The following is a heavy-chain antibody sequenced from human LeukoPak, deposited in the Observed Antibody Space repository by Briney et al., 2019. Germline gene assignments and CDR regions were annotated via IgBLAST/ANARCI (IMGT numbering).Heavy chain of an antibody. D-gene: IGHD3-9*01. CDR3: AKELRYFDWPYFDP. V-gene: IGHV4-34*01. CDR1: GGSFSGYY. Sequence: SETLSLTCAVYGGSFSGYYWSWIRQPPGKGLEWTGEINHSGSTNYNPSLKSRVTISVYTSKNQFSLKLSSVTAADTAVYYCAKELRYFDWPYFDPWGQGTLVTVSS. J-gene: IGHJ5*02. CDR2: INHSGST.